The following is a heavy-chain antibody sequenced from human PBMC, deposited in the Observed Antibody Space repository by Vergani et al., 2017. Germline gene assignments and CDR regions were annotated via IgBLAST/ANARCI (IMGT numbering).Heavy chain of an antibody. CDR2: LNPNSGGT. J-gene: IGHJ6*02. CDR3: ASQELLNPYYYDGMDV. Sequence: QVQLVQSGAEVKKPGASVKVSCKASGYTFTGYYMHWVRQAPGQGLEWMGWLNPNSGGTNYAQKFQGRVTMTRDTSISTAYMELSRLRSDDTAVYYCASQELLNPYYYDGMDVWGQGTTVTVSS. CDR1: GYTFTGYY. D-gene: IGHD1-26*01. V-gene: IGHV1-2*02.